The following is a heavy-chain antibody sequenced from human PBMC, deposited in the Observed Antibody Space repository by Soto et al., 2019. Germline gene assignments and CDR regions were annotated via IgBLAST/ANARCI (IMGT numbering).Heavy chain of an antibody. V-gene: IGHV3-23*01. CDR1: GFTFSSYA. CDR3: ARTPSIAVAGIFDY. Sequence: HPGGSLRLSCAASGFTFSSYAMSWVRQAPGKGLEWVSAISGSGGSTYYADSVKGRFTISRDNSKNTLYLQMNSLRAEDTAVYYCARTPSIAVAGIFDYWGQGTLVTVSS. D-gene: IGHD6-19*01. J-gene: IGHJ4*02. CDR2: ISGSGGST.